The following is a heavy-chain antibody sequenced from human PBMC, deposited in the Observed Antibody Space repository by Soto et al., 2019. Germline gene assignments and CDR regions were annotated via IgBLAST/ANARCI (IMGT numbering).Heavy chain of an antibody. Sequence: GGSLRLSCTASGFTFSKWWMVWVRQGPGKGLEWVANIKEDGSVRYYVDSVKGRFTISRDNARDSLYLQMASLRAEDTAVYFCARDRNYYVPLTHYYEAFDVWGQGTMVPSPQ. CDR1: GFTFSKWW. V-gene: IGHV3-7*03. J-gene: IGHJ3*01. CDR2: IKEDGSVR. D-gene: IGHD3-10*02. CDR3: ARDRNYYVPLTHYYEAFDV.